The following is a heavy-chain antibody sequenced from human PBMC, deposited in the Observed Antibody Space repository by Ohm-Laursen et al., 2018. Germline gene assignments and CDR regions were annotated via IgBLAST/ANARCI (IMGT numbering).Heavy chain of an antibody. CDR1: GFTVSDAW. V-gene: IGHV3-7*01. CDR2: IKVDGSEK. J-gene: IGHJ6*02. Sequence: SLRLSCAASGFTVSDAWMSWVRQPPGKGLEWVARIKVDGSEKYYVDSVKGRFTISRDDAKNSLYLQMSSLRAEDTAVYYCARFSVNHGMDVWGQGTTVTVSS. D-gene: IGHD3-3*02. CDR3: ARFSVNHGMDV.